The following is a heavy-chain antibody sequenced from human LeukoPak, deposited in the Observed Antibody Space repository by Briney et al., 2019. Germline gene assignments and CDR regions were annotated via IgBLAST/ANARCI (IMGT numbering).Heavy chain of an antibody. V-gene: IGHV4-39*01. CDR1: GVSIISSNSC. Sequence: HPSETLSLTCTVSGVSIISSNSCWGWIRQPPGKRLEWLGSIYYSGNTYYNASLKSQVSISIDTSKNQFSLRLTSVTAADTAVYYCARQTGSGLFILPGGQGTLVTVSS. J-gene: IGHJ4*02. CDR2: IYYSGNT. D-gene: IGHD3/OR15-3a*01. CDR3: ARQTGSGLFILP.